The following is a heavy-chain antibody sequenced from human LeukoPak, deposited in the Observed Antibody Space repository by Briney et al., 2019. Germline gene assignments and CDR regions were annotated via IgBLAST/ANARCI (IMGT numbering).Heavy chain of an antibody. V-gene: IGHV3-23*01. CDR3: AKERYDSSGYYLDY. CDR1: GFTFSAYA. Sequence: PGGSPRLSCAASGFTFSAYAMSWVRQAPGKRLEWVSALSGSSTRTYYGDSVKGRFTISRDNSKNTLYLQMNSLRAEDTAVYYCAKERYDSSGYYLDYWGQGTLVTVSS. CDR2: LSGSSTRT. J-gene: IGHJ4*02. D-gene: IGHD3-22*01.